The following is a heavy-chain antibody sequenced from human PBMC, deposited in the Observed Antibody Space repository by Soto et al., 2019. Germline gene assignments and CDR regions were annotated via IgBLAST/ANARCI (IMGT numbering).Heavy chain of an antibody. CDR2: IYYSGST. CDR3: AGGVYDFWSGYLPTYYYYYMDV. V-gene: IGHV4-31*03. D-gene: IGHD3-3*01. CDR1: GGSISSGGYY. Sequence: PSETLSLTCTVSGGSISSGGYYWSWIRQHPGKGLEWIGYIYYSGSTYYNPSLKSRVTISVDTSKNQFSLKLSSVTAADTAVYYCAGGVYDFWSGYLPTYYYYYMDVWGKGTTVTVSS. J-gene: IGHJ6*03.